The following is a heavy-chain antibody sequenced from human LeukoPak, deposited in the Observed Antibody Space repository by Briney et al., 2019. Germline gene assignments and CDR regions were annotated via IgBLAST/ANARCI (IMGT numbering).Heavy chain of an antibody. CDR3: ARNLAYNAFDI. CDR1: RFTFSSSW. J-gene: IGHJ3*02. V-gene: IGHV3-7*01. D-gene: IGHD1-1*01. Sequence: GGSLRLSCAASRFTFSSSWMTWFRHPPGKGLEWVATIKEDGSQKDYEDSVKGRFTISRDNVKNSLYLQMGSLRAEDTAVYFCARNLAYNAFDIWGQGTMVTVSS. CDR2: IKEDGSQK.